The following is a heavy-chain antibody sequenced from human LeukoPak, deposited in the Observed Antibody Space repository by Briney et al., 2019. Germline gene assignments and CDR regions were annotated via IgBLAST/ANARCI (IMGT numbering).Heavy chain of an antibody. J-gene: IGHJ4*02. CDR2: TRNKVNSYST. Sequence: PGGSLRLSCAASGFTLSDHYMDWVRRAPGKGLERVCGTRNKVNSYSTEYAASVKGRFTISRDDSKHSLYLPMNSLKTEDTAVYYCVSKSTTSYYWGQGTLVIVSS. V-gene: IGHV3-72*01. D-gene: IGHD2/OR15-2a*01. CDR1: GFTLSDHY. CDR3: VSKSTTSYY.